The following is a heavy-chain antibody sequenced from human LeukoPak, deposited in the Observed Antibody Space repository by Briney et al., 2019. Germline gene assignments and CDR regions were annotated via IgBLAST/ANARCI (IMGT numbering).Heavy chain of an antibody. CDR2: ISSSSSSI. CDR3: ARSGYNWNDVIFFDY. CDR1: GVTFSGYT. Sequence: GGSLRLSCAASGVTFSGYTMNWVRQAPGKGLEWVSAISSSSSSIYYADSVKGRFTISRDNAKNSLYLQMNSLRAEDTAVYYCARSGYNWNDVIFFDYWGQGSLATVSS. D-gene: IGHD1-1*01. V-gene: IGHV3-21*01. J-gene: IGHJ4*02.